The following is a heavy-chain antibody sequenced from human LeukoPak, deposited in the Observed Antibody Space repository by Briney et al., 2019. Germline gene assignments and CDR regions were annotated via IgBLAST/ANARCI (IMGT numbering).Heavy chain of an antibody. D-gene: IGHD6-13*01. J-gene: IGHJ4*01. CDR3: TAGVAVSRWYYFDY. Sequence: GASVKVSCKVSGYSLTDFSINWVPQAPGKGFEWMGGFAPEDGERIYAQKFQGRVTMTEDTSADTAYMELSSLKSEDTAVYFCTAGVAVSRWYYFDYWGQGTLVTVSS. V-gene: IGHV1-24*01. CDR2: FAPEDGER. CDR1: GYSLTDFS.